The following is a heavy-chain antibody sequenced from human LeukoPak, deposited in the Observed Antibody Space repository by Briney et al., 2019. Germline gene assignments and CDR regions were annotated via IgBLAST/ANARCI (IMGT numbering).Heavy chain of an antibody. Sequence: GASVKVSCKASGYIFTTYGISWVRQAPGQGLEWMGWISGYNDDTNYAQKLQGRVTITTDTSTSTAYMELRSLTSDDTAVYYCARDHGFSGGSYFDTFDIWGRGTMVTVSS. CDR3: ARDHGFSGGSYFDTFDI. J-gene: IGHJ3*02. CDR1: GYIFTTYG. V-gene: IGHV1-18*01. D-gene: IGHD1-26*01. CDR2: ISGYNDDT.